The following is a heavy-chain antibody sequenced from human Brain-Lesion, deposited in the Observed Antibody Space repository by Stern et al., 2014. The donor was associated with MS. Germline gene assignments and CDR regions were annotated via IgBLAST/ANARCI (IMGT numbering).Heavy chain of an antibody. V-gene: IGHV4-61*02. J-gene: IGHJ4*02. D-gene: IGHD4-17*01. CDR2: IYASGNT. CDR1: GGPISSHSYY. CDR3: ARDYGDLEFDL. Sequence: MQLVESGPGLVKPSQTLSLTCTVSGGPISSHSYYWSWIRQPAGKGLEWIGRIYASGNTNYNPSLKSRVSISVDPSKNQLSLRLSSVTASDTAVYYCARDYGDLEFDLWGQGTLVTVSS.